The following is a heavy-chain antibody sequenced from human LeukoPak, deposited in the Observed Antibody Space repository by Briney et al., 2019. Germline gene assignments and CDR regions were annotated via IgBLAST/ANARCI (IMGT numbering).Heavy chain of an antibody. CDR3: AKPLLSSGSMPSY. CDR2: IRYDGSNK. D-gene: IGHD3-10*01. J-gene: IGHJ4*02. CDR1: GFTFSSYG. Sequence: PGVSLRLSCAASGFTFSSYGMHWLRQAPGKGLEWVAFIRYDGSNKYYADSVKGRFTISRDNSKNTLYLQMNSLRAEDTAVYYCAKPLLSSGSMPSYWGQGTLVTVSS. V-gene: IGHV3-30*02.